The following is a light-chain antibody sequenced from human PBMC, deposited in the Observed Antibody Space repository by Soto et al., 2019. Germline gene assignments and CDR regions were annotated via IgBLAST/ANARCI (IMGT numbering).Light chain of an antibody. CDR3: GTWDSRLSPYV. V-gene: IGLV1-51*01. J-gene: IGLJ1*01. CDR2: DNN. Sequence: QSVLTQPPSVSAAPGQKVTISCSGSSSNIGNNYVSWYQQLPGTAPKLLIYDNNKRPSGIPDRFSGSKSGTSATLGITGLQTGDEADYYCGTWDSRLSPYVFGTGTKVTAL. CDR1: SSNIGNNY.